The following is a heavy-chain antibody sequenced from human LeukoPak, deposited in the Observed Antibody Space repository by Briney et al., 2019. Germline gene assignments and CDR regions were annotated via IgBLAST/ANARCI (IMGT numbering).Heavy chain of an antibody. CDR3: ARYGSALYSSSSSWFDP. CDR2: INHSGSA. D-gene: IGHD6-6*01. V-gene: IGHV4-34*01. J-gene: IGHJ5*02. Sequence: TSETLSLTCAVYGGSFSGYYWSWIRQPPGKGLEWIGEINHSGSATYNPSLKSRVTISVDTSKNQFSLKLSSVTAADTAVYYCARYGSALYSSSSSWFDPWGQGTLVTVSS. CDR1: GGSFSGYY.